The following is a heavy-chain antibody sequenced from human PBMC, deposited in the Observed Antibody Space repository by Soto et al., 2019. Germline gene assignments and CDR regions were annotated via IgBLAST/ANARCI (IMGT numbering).Heavy chain of an antibody. CDR2: TYYRSKWYN. V-gene: IGHV6-1*01. J-gene: IGHJ3*02. Sequence: SQTLSLTCAISGDSVSSNSAAWNWLRQSPSRGLEWLGRTYYRSKWYNDYAVSVKSRITINPDTSKNQFSLQLNSVTPEDTAVYYCARDSCSSTSCYVFDAFDIWGQGTMVTVSS. CDR1: GDSVSSNSAA. CDR3: ARDSCSSTSCYVFDAFDI. D-gene: IGHD2-2*01.